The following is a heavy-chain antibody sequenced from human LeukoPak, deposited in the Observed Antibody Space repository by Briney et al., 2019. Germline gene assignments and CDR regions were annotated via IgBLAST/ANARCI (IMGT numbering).Heavy chain of an antibody. D-gene: IGHD6-6*01. CDR2: IYYSGST. CDR3: ARGTLGIGTRPDYMDV. V-gene: IGHV4-39*07. Sequence: SETLSLTCTVSGASISGSSYYWGWIRQPPGKGLEWIGSIYYSGSTYYNPSFKSRVTISIDTSKNQFSLKLNSVTAADTAVYYCARGTLGIGTRPDYMDVWGKGTTVTVS. CDR1: GASISGSSYY. J-gene: IGHJ6*03.